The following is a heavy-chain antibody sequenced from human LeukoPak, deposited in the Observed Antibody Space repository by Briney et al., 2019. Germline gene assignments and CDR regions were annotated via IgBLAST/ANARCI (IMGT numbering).Heavy chain of an antibody. Sequence: PSQTLSLTCTLSRHSLGTYYWTWAPHPPSKGLEWIGYIYLVFSTNYNPSLKSRVTLSVDTSKNQFSLRLTSLTAADTATYYCARWALKGYYADVWGTGTTVIVSS. D-gene: IGHD2-2*01. J-gene: IGHJ6*04. CDR1: RHSLGTYY. CDR2: IYLVFST. CDR3: ARWALKGYYADV. V-gene: IGHV4-4*09.